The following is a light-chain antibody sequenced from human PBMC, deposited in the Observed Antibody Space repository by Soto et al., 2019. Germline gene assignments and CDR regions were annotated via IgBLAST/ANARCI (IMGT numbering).Light chain of an antibody. V-gene: IGLV4-69*01. CDR3: QTWGTGIWV. Sequence: QAVVTQSPSASASLGASVRLTCTLSSGHSSYAIAWHQQQPEKGPRYLMKINSEGSHNKGDGIPDRFSGSSSGAERYLTISSLQSEDEADYYCQTWGTGIWVFGGGTKLTVL. CDR1: SGHSSYA. CDR2: INSEGSH. J-gene: IGLJ3*02.